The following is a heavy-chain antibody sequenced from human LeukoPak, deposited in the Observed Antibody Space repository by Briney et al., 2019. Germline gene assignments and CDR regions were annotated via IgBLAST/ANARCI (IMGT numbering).Heavy chain of an antibody. D-gene: IGHD1-26*01. CDR2: INHSGST. Sequence: SETLSLTCDVYNGSFSFHFWSWIRQPPGKVLEWIGEINHSGSTNYNPSLKNRVTTSVDTSKNQFSLSLASVTAADTAVYYCAKRDGWELHPNWFDPWGQGTLVTVSS. V-gene: IGHV4-34*01. CDR3: AKRDGWELHPNWFDP. CDR1: NGSFSFHF. J-gene: IGHJ5*02.